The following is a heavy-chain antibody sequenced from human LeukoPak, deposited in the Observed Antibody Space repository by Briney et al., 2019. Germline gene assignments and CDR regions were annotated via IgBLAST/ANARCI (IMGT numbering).Heavy chain of an antibody. Sequence: SETLSLTCTVSGGSISTYYWSWVRLPPGKGLEWIGYIYTSGSTNYNPSLKSRVTISVDTSKNQFSLKLSSVTAADTAVYYCARQVGPFDPWGQGTLVTVSS. J-gene: IGHJ5*02. V-gene: IGHV4-4*09. CDR3: ARQVGPFDP. D-gene: IGHD3-10*01. CDR1: GGSISTYY. CDR2: IYTSGST.